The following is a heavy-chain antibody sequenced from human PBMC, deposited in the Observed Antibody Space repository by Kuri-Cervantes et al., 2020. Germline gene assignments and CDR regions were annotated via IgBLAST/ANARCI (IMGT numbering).Heavy chain of an antibody. CDR2: ISGSGGST. Sequence: GESLKISCAASGFTFSSYAMSWVRQAPGKGLEWVSAISGSGGSTYYADSVKGRFTISRDNSKNTLYLQMNSLRAEDTAVYYCAKDKDIVVVPAAIGAYYYYGMDVWGQETTVTVSS. J-gene: IGHJ6*02. V-gene: IGHV3-23*01. D-gene: IGHD2-2*01. CDR1: GFTFSSYA. CDR3: AKDKDIVVVPAAIGAYYYYGMDV.